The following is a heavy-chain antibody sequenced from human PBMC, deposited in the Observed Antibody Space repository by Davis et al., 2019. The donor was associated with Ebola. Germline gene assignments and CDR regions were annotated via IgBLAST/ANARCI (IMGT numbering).Heavy chain of an antibody. CDR2: ISYDGSNK. Sequence: GESLKISCAASGFTFSSYAMHWVRQAPGKGLEWVAVISYDGSNKYYADSVKGRFTISRDNSKNTLYLQMNSLRAEDTAVYYCARETYYYDSSGSKIPYYYGMDVWGQGTTVTVSS. V-gene: IGHV3-30-3*01. CDR1: GFTFSSYA. D-gene: IGHD3-22*01. CDR3: ARETYYYDSSGSKIPYYYGMDV. J-gene: IGHJ6*02.